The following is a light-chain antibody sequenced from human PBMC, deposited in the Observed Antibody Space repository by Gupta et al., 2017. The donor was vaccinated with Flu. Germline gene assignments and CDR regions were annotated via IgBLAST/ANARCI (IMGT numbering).Light chain of an antibody. CDR2: AAS. V-gene: IGKV1-39*01. J-gene: IGKJ2*01. Sequence: DIQMTQSTSSLSASVGDRVTITCRASQSISSYLNWYQQKPGKAPKLLIYAASSLQSGVPSRFSGSGSGTDFTLTISRLQPEDFATYYCQQSHSTPFTFGQGTKVDIK. CDR3: QQSHSTPFT. CDR1: QSISSY.